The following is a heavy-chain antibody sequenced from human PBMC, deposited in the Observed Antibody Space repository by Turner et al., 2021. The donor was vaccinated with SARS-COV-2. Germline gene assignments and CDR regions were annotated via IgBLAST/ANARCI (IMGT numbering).Heavy chain of an antibody. D-gene: IGHD3-9*01. V-gene: IGHV4-39*01. CDR1: GGSISNNNFY. CDR3: ARHGLDILAGGFDY. J-gene: IGHJ4*02. Sequence: QLQLQESGPGLVKPSETLSLTCTVSGGSISNNNFYWGWLRQSPGKGLEWSGTVYYSGSTYYNPSLESRVTISVDTSKNHFSLKLGSVTAADTAVYYCARHGLDILAGGFDYWGQGILVTVSS. CDR2: VYYSGST.